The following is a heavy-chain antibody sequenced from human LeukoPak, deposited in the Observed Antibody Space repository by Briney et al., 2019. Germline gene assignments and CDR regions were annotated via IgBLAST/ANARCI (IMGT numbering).Heavy chain of an antibody. Sequence: GGPLRLSCAASGFTFSSYAMSWVRQAPGKGLEWVSAISGSGGSTYYADSVKGRFTISRDNSKNTLYLQMNSLRAEDTAVYYCAKADSSGSYYSYYYMDVWGKGTTVTISS. CDR3: AKADSSGSYYSYYYMDV. V-gene: IGHV3-23*01. D-gene: IGHD3-10*01. J-gene: IGHJ6*03. CDR2: ISGSGGST. CDR1: GFTFSSYA.